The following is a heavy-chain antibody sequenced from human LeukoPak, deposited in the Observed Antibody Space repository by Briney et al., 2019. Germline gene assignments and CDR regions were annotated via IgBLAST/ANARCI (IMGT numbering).Heavy chain of an antibody. CDR1: GYTFTGYY. J-gene: IGHJ4*02. Sequence: ASVKVSCKASGYTFTGYYMHWVRQAPGQGLEWMGRINPNSGGTNSAQKFQGRVTMTRDTSTSTAYMELRSLRSDDTAVYYCARDELDYWGQGTLVTVSS. CDR2: INPNSGGT. V-gene: IGHV1-2*06. CDR3: ARDELDY.